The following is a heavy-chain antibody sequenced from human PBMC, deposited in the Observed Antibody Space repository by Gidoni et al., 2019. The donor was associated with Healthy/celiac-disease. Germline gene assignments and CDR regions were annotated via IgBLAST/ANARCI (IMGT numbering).Heavy chain of an antibody. J-gene: IGHJ2*01. D-gene: IGHD2-2*01. CDR1: GYSFTSYW. V-gene: IGHV5-51*01. Sequence: EVQLVQSGAAVTKPGASLKISCKGSGYSFTSYWIGWVRQMPGKGLEWMGIIYPGDSDTRYSPSVQGQVTISADKSISTAYLQWSSLKASDTAMYYCARRSCSSTSCYADWYFDLWGRGTLVTVSS. CDR3: ARRSCSSTSCYADWYFDL. CDR2: IYPGDSDT.